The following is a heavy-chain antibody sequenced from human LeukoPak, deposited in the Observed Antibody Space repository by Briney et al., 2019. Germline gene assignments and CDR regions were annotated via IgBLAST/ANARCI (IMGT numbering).Heavy chain of an antibody. CDR3: ARSIAAAGSRVNWFDP. J-gene: IGHJ5*02. Sequence: PSETLSLTCAVSGGSISSGGYSWSWIRQPPGKGLGWIGYIYHSGSTYYNPSLKSRVTISVDRSKNQFSLKLSSVTAADTAVYYCARSIAAAGSRVNWFDPWGQGTLVTVSS. D-gene: IGHD6-13*01. CDR2: IYHSGST. V-gene: IGHV4-30-2*01. CDR1: GGSISSGGYS.